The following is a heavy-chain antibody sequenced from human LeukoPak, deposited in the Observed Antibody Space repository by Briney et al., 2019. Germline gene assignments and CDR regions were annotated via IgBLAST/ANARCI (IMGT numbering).Heavy chain of an antibody. V-gene: IGHV3-21*01. Sequence: GPLRLSCAASGFTFNSYSMYWVRQAPGKGLEWVSSISSSSSHMFYADSVKGRFSISGDNANNSLYLQMSSLRAEDTAVYYCVRDSGSSYGYYFLHWGQGTLVTVSS. CDR1: GFTFNSYS. CDR2: ISSSSSHM. J-gene: IGHJ1*01. CDR3: VRDSGSSYGYYFLH. D-gene: IGHD1-26*01.